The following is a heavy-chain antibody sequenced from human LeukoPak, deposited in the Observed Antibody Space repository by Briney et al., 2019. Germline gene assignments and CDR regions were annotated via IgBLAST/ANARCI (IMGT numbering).Heavy chain of an antibody. J-gene: IGHJ4*02. V-gene: IGHV3-23*01. D-gene: IGHD3-16*02. CDR3: AKDLRELSLYYYFDY. CDR1: GFTFTSFA. CDR2: ISGSGGTT. Sequence: GGSLRLSCVASGFTFTSFAMSWVRQPPGKGLGWVSAISGSGGTTYYADSVKGRFTISRDTSKSTLHLQMDSLRAEDTAVYYCAKDLRELSLYYYFDYWGQGTLVTVSS.